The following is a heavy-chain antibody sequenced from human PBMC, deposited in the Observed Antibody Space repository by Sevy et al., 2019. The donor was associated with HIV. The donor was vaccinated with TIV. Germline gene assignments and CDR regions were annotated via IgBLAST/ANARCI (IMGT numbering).Heavy chain of an antibody. CDR2: ISYDGRNK. CDR1: GFTFSSYA. Sequence: GGSLRLSCAASGFTFSSYAMHWVRQAPGKGLERVAVISYDGRNKYYADSLKGRFTISRDNSKNTLYLQMNSLRAEDTAVYYCARDDYRVMYYFDYWGQGTLVTVSS. V-gene: IGHV3-30*04. CDR3: ARDDYRVMYYFDY. J-gene: IGHJ4*02. D-gene: IGHD4-4*01.